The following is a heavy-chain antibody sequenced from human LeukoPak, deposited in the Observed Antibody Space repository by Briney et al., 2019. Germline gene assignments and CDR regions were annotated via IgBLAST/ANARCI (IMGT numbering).Heavy chain of an antibody. CDR3: ARLRSFGYYFDY. Sequence: SETLSLTCAVYGGSFSGYYWSWIRQPPGKGLEWIGEINHSGSTNYNPSLKSRVTISVDTSKNQFSLKLSSVTAADTAVYYCARLRSFGYYFDYWGQGTLVTVSS. D-gene: IGHD1-26*01. V-gene: IGHV4-34*01. CDR1: GGSFSGYY. J-gene: IGHJ4*02. CDR2: INHSGST.